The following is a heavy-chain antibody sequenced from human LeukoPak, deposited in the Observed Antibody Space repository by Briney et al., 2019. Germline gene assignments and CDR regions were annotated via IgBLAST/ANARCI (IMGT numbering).Heavy chain of an antibody. V-gene: IGHV3-11*04. CDR2: ISTSGNTI. D-gene: IGHD2-8*01. CDR3: ARSNGVSKFDY. Sequence: PGGSLRLSCAASGFTFSDYYMSWIRQAPGKGREWVSYISTSGNTIYYADSVKGRFTISRDNAKNSLYLQMNSLRAEDTAVYYCARSNGVSKFDYWGQGTLVTVSS. CDR1: GFTFSDYY. J-gene: IGHJ4*02.